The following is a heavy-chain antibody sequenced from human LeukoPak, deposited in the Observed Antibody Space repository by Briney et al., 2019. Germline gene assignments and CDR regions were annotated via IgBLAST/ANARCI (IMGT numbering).Heavy chain of an antibody. D-gene: IGHD1-1*01. Sequence: PGGSLRLSCEASGLTFSNHGMSWVRQAPGKGLQWVSAITADGTTTYYADSVKGRFTISRDNSKNMLYLQMSSLRAEDTAVYYCAKMNGYFEYWGQGALVPVSS. V-gene: IGHV3-23*01. CDR3: AKMNGYFEY. J-gene: IGHJ4*02. CDR1: GLTFSNHG. CDR2: ITADGTTT.